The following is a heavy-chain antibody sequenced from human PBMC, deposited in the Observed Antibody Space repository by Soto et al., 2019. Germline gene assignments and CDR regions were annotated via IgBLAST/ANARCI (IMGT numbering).Heavy chain of an antibody. J-gene: IGHJ4*02. CDR3: AREYSGYAIAY. D-gene: IGHD5-12*01. V-gene: IGHV4-59*01. CDR1: GGSITSYY. Sequence: QVQLQESGPGLVKPSETLSLTCTVSGGSITSYYWSWIRQPPGKGLEWIGYIYYSGSTNYNPSLKVRVTISVDTSKNQYSLKLSSVTAADTAVYYCAREYSGYAIAYWGQGTLVTVSS. CDR2: IYYSGST.